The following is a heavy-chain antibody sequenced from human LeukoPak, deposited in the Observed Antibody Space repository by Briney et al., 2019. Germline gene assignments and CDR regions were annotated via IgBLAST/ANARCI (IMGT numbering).Heavy chain of an antibody. CDR2: IDRFGGHL. CDR3: ARDRRGYSYGYSRRGMDV. Sequence: GGSLRLSCAASGFTFSSYSMSWVRQAPGKGLEWISYIDRFGGHLYYADSVKGRFPISRDNAQSSLSLQMNSLRDEDTAVYYCARDRRGYSYGYSRRGMDVWGQGTTVTVSS. J-gene: IGHJ6*02. CDR1: GFTFSSYS. V-gene: IGHV3-21*05. D-gene: IGHD5-18*01.